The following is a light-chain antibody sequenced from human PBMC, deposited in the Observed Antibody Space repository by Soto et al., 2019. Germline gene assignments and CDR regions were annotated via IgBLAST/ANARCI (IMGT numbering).Light chain of an antibody. CDR1: HSVTTH. J-gene: IGKJ1*01. CDR2: DAS. V-gene: IGKV3-11*01. CDR3: QQYGDSPQT. Sequence: EIVLTQSPDTLSLSPGERATLSCWASHSVTTHLAWFQQRPGQTPRLLIYDASTRAPGIPARFSGRGSGADFTLTISSLQSEDFAVYYCQQYGDSPQTFGPGTKVGIK.